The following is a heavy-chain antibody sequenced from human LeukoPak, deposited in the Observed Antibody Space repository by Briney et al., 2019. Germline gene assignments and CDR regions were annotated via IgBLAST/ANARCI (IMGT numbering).Heavy chain of an antibody. V-gene: IGHV1-8*03. J-gene: IGHJ4*02. Sequence: ASVKVSCKASGYTFTSYDINWVRQATGQGLEWMGWMNPNSGNTGYAQKFQGRVTITRNTSISTAYIELSSLRSEDTAVYYCASAVAGTNYFDYWGQGTLVTVSS. CDR1: GYTFTSYD. D-gene: IGHD6-19*01. CDR3: ASAVAGTNYFDY. CDR2: MNPNSGNT.